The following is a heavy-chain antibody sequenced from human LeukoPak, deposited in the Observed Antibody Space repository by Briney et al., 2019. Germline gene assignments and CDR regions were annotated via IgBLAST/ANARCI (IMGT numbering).Heavy chain of an antibody. CDR1: GGSFSGYY. J-gene: IGHJ6*04. Sequence: PSETLSLTCAVYGGSFSGYYWSWIRQPPGKGLEWIGEINHSGSTNYNPSLKSRVTISVDTSKNQFSLKLSSVTAADTAVYYCARQRLAVAGIPMAVWGKGTTVTISS. V-gene: IGHV4-34*01. D-gene: IGHD6-19*01. CDR3: ARQRLAVAGIPMAV. CDR2: INHSGST.